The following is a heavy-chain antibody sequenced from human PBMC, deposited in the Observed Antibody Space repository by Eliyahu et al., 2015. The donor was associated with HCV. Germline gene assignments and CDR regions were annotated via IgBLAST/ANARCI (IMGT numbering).Heavy chain of an antibody. V-gene: IGHV3-7*05. CDR2: INQDGSEK. J-gene: IGHJ5*02. Sequence: EVQLVESGGGLVQPGGSLRLSCXASRFTFSSYWMSWVRQAPGKGLEWVTNINQDGSEKYYVDSVKGRFTISRDNAKKSLYLQMNSLRAEDTAVYYCASQLARRDGWFDPWGQGTLVTVSS. CDR3: ASQLARRDGWFDP. CDR1: RFTFSSYW. D-gene: IGHD1-1*01.